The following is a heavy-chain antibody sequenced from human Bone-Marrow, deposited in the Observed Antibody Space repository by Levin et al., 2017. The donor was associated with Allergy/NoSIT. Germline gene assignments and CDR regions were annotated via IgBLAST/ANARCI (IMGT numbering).Heavy chain of an antibody. J-gene: IGHJ3*02. CDR1: GFTFSHAW. CDR3: NTRIAVAGDDAFDI. CDR2: IKSKTNDETT. D-gene: IGHD6-19*01. V-gene: IGHV3-15*01. Sequence: GESLKISCAASGFTFSHAWMSWVRQTPGKGLEWVGQIKSKTNDETTDYATPVKGRFTISRDDSKNTLYLHMNSLKTDDTGVYYCNTRIAVAGDDAFDIWGQGTVVTVSS.